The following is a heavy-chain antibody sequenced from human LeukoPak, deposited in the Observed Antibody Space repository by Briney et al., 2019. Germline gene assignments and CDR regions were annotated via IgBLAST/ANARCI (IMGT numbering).Heavy chain of an antibody. CDR1: GFTFSNYG. D-gene: IGHD3-3*01. V-gene: IGHV3-7*01. CDR2: IKQDGSEK. J-gene: IGHJ4*02. Sequence: GESLRLSCAVSGFTFSNYGMHWVRQAPGKGLEWVANIKQDGSEKYYVDSVKGRFTISRDNAKNSLYLQMNGLRAEDTAVYYCARDKGDDFWSGYYTPFDYWGQGTLVTVSS. CDR3: ARDKGDDFWSGYYTPFDY.